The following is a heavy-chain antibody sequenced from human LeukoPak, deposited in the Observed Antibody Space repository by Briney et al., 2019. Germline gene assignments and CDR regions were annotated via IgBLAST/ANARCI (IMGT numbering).Heavy chain of an antibody. CDR2: INGDGSLN. D-gene: IGHD4/OR15-4a*01. CDR1: GFTFSTSW. J-gene: IGHJ4*02. Sequence: GGSLRLSCAASGFTFSTSWMTWVRQAPGKGLEWVANINGDGSLNGHVASVKGRFTISRDNAKNSVYLQMISLRDEDTAVYYCTRDRAYGALDYWGQGTLVTVSS. CDR3: TRDRAYGALDY. V-gene: IGHV3-7*01.